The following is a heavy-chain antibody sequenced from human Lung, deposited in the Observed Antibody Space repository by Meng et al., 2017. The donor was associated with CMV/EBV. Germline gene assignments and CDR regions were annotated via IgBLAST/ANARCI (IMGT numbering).Heavy chain of an antibody. V-gene: IGHV3-30*02. CDR1: GFTFSRYG. J-gene: IGHJ4*02. CDR3: AKDDPVFHY. Sequence: QVLLGEYGGGVVQPGGSLRRACAGSGFTFSRYGMHWVRQAPGKGPEWVAFIRNDESDKYYGDSVKGRFTISRDTSKNTVDLQMNSLRTEDTAVYYCAKDDPVFHYWGQGTLVTVSS. CDR2: IRNDESDK.